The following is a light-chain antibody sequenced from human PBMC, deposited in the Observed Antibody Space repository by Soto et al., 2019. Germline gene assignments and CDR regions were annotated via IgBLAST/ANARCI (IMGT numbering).Light chain of an antibody. CDR1: HSVSSSY. J-gene: IGKJ1*01. V-gene: IGKV3-20*01. CDR2: DAS. Sequence: EVVMCQSPATLSVSPGEGATLSCRASHSVSSSYLAWYQQKPGQAPRLLIYDASSTATGIPDRFSGSGSGTDFTLTISRLEPEDFAVYYCQQYDNSPSTFGQGTKVDI. CDR3: QQYDNSPST.